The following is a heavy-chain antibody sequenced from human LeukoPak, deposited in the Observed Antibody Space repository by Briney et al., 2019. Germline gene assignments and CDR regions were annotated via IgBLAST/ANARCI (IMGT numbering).Heavy chain of an antibody. CDR3: ARGCGLDV. D-gene: IGHD5-12*01. CDR2: INHNGNVN. Sequence: GGSLRLSCAASGFTFSSYWRNWARPAPGKGREWVANINHNGNVNYHVYSVKGRFTSSRDTTKSSLYLLRSNVRAEDTGVYFGARGCGLDVWGQGATVTVSS. V-gene: IGHV3-7*03. CDR1: GFTFSSYW. J-gene: IGHJ6*02.